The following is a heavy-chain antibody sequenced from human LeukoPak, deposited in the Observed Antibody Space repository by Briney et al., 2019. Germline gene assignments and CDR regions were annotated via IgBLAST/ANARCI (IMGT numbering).Heavy chain of an antibody. D-gene: IGHD5-18*01. V-gene: IGHV3-23*01. J-gene: IGHJ4*02. CDR2: IIASGGST. Sequence: PGGSLRLSCAASGFTFSNYNMSWVRQAPGKGLEWVSGIIASGGSTYYADSVKGRFTISRDNSKNTLYLQMNSLRAEDTAVYYCAKADGYSYGRYYFDYWGQGTLVTVSS. CDR1: GFTFSNYN. CDR3: AKADGYSYGRYYFDY.